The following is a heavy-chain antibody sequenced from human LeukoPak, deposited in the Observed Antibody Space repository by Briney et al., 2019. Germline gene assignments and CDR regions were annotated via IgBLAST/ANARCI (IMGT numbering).Heavy chain of an antibody. CDR3: ARGWFGQLLQDY. V-gene: IGHV1-8*01. CDR1: GYTFTSYD. D-gene: IGHD3-10*01. J-gene: IGHJ4*02. CDR2: MNPNSGNT. Sequence: ASVKLSCKASGYTFTSYDINWVRQATGQGPEWMGWMNPNSGNTGYAQQFQGRVTMTRTTSTSTAYMELSSLRSDDTAEYYCARGWFGQLLQDYWGQGTLVTVSS.